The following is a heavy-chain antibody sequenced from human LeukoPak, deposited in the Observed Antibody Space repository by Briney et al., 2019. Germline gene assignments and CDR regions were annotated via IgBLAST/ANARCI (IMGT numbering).Heavy chain of an antibody. Sequence: SEILSLTWAVYGASFSGYYWSWMRQPPGKGLEWIGEINHSGSTNYNPSLKSRVTISVDTSKNQFSLKLSSVTAADTAVYYCARGCRTPRWLLRTHLDYWGQGTLVTVSS. D-gene: IGHD5-24*01. CDR2: INHSGST. CDR1: GASFSGYY. J-gene: IGHJ4*02. V-gene: IGHV4-34*01. CDR3: ARGCRTPRWLLRTHLDY.